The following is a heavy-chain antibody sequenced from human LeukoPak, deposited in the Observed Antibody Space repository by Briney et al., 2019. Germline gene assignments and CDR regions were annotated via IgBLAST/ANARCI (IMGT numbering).Heavy chain of an antibody. CDR2: INSDGSST. D-gene: IGHD3-22*01. Sequence: GGSLRLSCVASGFTFSSYWMHWVRQAPGKGLVWVSRINSDGSSTTYVDSVKGRFTISRDNAENTLYLQMNSLRAEDTAMYYCARQYSYDSSGYYPWDYWGQGTLVTVSS. CDR1: GFTFSSYW. J-gene: IGHJ4*02. V-gene: IGHV3-74*01. CDR3: ARQYSYDSSGYYPWDY.